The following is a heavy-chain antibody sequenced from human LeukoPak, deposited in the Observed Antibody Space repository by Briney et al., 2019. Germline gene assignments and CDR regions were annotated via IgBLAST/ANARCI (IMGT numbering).Heavy chain of an antibody. V-gene: IGHV4-59*01. J-gene: IGHJ4*02. CDR2: TYYSGST. CDR1: GGSISSYY. Sequence: SETLSLTCTVSGGSISSYYWSWIRQPPGKGLEWIGYTYYSGSTNYNPSLKSRVTISVDTSKNQFSLKLSSVTAADTAVYYCARRVTRGYYFDYWGQGTLVTVSS. D-gene: IGHD5-18*01. CDR3: ARRVTRGYYFDY.